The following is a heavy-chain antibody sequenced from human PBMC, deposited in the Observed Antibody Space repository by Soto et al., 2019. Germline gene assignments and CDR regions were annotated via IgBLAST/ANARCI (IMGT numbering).Heavy chain of an antibody. D-gene: IGHD6-13*01. J-gene: IGHJ6*02. CDR3: ARDTVAAAGDPYYYYYGMDV. V-gene: IGHV1-69*13. Sequence: SVKVSCKASGGTFSSYAISWVRQAPGQGLEWMGGIIPIFGTANYAQKFQGRVTITADESTSTAYMELSSLRSEDTAVYYCARDTVAAAGDPYYYYYGMDVWGQGTTVTVS. CDR1: GGTFSSYA. CDR2: IIPIFGTA.